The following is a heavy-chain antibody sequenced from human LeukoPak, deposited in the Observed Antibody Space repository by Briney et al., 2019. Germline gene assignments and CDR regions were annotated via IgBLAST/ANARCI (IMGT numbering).Heavy chain of an antibody. CDR2: ISYDGSNK. CDR1: GFTFSSYA. CDR3: AKGTDPQQLVLFDY. D-gene: IGHD6-13*01. V-gene: IGHV3-30*18. J-gene: IGHJ4*02. Sequence: GGSLRLSCAASGFTFSSYAMHWVRQAPGQGLEWLAVISYDGSNKYYADSVKGRFTTSRDNSKNTLYLQMNSLRAEDTAVYYCAKGTDPQQLVLFDYWGQGTLVTVSS.